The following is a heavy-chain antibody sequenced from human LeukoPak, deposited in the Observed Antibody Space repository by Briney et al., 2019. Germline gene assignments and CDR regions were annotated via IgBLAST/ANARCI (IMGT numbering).Heavy chain of an antibody. D-gene: IGHD3-22*01. Sequence: PGGSLRPSCAASGFSVSSKFMSCVRQAPGKGLEWVSVIYSGGSTYYADSVKGRFTISRDNSKNTLYLQMNSLRAEDTAVYYCARGDGGSSGPCRWGQGTLVTVSS. CDR1: GFSVSSKF. CDR3: ARGDGGSSGPCR. J-gene: IGHJ4*02. V-gene: IGHV3-66*01. CDR2: IYSGGST.